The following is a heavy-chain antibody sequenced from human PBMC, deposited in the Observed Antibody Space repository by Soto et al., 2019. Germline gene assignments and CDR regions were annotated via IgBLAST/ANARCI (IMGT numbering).Heavy chain of an antibody. Sequence: HPGGSLRLSCAASGFTLGNFAMTWVRQSPGKGLEWVSAVSGSGGTTYYADSVKGRFTISRDNSKNTLYLQMNSLRAEDTAVYYCAREGYDSSGYYALEDYWGQGTLVTVSS. CDR2: VSGSGGTT. CDR1: GFTLGNFA. V-gene: IGHV3-23*01. CDR3: AREGYDSSGYYALEDY. D-gene: IGHD3-22*01. J-gene: IGHJ4*02.